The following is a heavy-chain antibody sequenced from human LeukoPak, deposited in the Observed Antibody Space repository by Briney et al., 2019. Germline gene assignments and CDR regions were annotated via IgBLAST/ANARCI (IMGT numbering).Heavy chain of an antibody. CDR3: ARESSAVVAATPWAFDI. V-gene: IGHV4-31*03. CDR1: GDSISSGGYY. J-gene: IGHJ3*02. D-gene: IGHD2-15*01. Sequence: SQTLSLTCTVSGDSISSGGYYWSWIRQHPGKGLKWIGYIYYSGSTYYNPSLKSRVTISVNTSKNQFSLKLSSVTAADTAVYYCARESSAVVAATPWAFDIWGQGTMVTVSS. CDR2: IYYSGST.